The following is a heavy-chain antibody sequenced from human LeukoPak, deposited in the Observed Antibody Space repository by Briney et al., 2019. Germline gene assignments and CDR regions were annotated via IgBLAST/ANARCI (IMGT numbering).Heavy chain of an antibody. CDR2: IKQDGSEK. J-gene: IGHJ6*03. CDR3: AREGGIAVASYMDV. Sequence: PGGSLRLSCAASGFTFSSYWMSWVRQAPGEGRECVAKIKQDGSEKYYVDSVKCRFTISRDNAKNSLYLQMHRLRAVDTAVYYCAREGGIAVASYMDVWGKGTTVTVSS. V-gene: IGHV3-7*01. D-gene: IGHD6-19*01. CDR1: GFTFSSYW.